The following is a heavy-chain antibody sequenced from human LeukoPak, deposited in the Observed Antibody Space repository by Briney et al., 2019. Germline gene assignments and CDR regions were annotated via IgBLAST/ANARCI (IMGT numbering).Heavy chain of an antibody. CDR1: GGTFSGYA. CDR3: ARVMYYDILTGGPYGMDV. V-gene: IGHV1-69*13. CDR2: IIPIFGTA. Sequence: SVKVSCKASGGTFSGYAISWVRQAPGQGLEWMGGIIPIFGTANYAQKFQGRVTITADESTSTAYMELSSLRSEDTAVYYCARVMYYDILTGGPYGMDVWGQGTTVTVSS. J-gene: IGHJ6*02. D-gene: IGHD3-9*01.